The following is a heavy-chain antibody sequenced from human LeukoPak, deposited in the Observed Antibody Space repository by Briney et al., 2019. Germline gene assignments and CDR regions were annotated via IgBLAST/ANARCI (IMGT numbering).Heavy chain of an antibody. Sequence: ASVKVSCKASGYTFTGYYMHWVRQAPGQGLEWMGWINPNSGGTNYAQKFQGRVTMTRDTSISTAYMDLSRLRSNDTAVYYCARSHAIGYEGATWASDYWGQGTLVTVSS. CDR1: GYTFTGYY. V-gene: IGHV1-2*02. CDR3: ARSHAIGYEGATWASDY. CDR2: INPNSGGT. J-gene: IGHJ4*02. D-gene: IGHD1-26*01.